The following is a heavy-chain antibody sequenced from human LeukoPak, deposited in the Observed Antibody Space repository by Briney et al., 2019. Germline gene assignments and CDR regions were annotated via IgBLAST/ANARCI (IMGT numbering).Heavy chain of an antibody. V-gene: IGHV3-30*18. J-gene: IGHJ3*02. CDR1: GFTFSNYG. D-gene: IGHD2-15*01. CDR3: AKRGYCRGGTCFSHDAFDI. CDR2: ISYDGGNI. Sequence: GGSLRLSCAASGFTFSNYGVHWVRQAPGKGLEWVAVISYDGGNISYTDSVKGRFTISRDNSKNTLYLQMNSLRAEDTAVYYCAKRGYCRGGTCFSHDAFDIWGQGTMVTVSS.